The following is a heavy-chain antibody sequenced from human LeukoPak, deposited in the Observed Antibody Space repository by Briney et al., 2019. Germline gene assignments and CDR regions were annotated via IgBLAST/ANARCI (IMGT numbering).Heavy chain of an antibody. CDR3: ARDNYAGANWFDP. CDR2: IIPIFGTA. J-gene: IGHJ5*02. CDR1: GGTFSSYA. Sequence: ASVKVSCKASGGTFSSYAISWVRQAPGQGLEWMGGIIPIFGTANYAQKFQGRVTITTDESTSTAYMELSSLRSEDTAVYYCARDNYAGANWFDPWGQGTRVTVSS. D-gene: IGHD1-7*01. V-gene: IGHV1-69*05.